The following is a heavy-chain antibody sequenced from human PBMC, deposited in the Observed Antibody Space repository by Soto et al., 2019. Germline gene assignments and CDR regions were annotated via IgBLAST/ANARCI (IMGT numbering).Heavy chain of an antibody. D-gene: IGHD3-10*01. CDR3: ARHQYYYGSGSYLSFDY. Sequence: PSETLSLTCTVSVGSISSYYWSWIRQPPGKGLEWIGYIYYSGSTNYNPSLKSRVTISVDTSKNQFSLKLSSVTAADTAVYYCARHQYYYGSGSYLSFDYWGQGTLVTVSS. CDR1: VGSISSYY. V-gene: IGHV4-59*08. CDR2: IYYSGST. J-gene: IGHJ4*02.